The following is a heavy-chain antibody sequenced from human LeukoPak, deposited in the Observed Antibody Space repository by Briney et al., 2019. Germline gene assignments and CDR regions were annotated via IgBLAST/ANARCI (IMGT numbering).Heavy chain of an antibody. CDR2: IYYSGST. CDR1: GGSISSYY. Sequence: SETLSLTCTVSGGSISSYYWSWIRQPPGKGLEWIGYIYYSGSTNYNPFLKSRVTISVDTSKNQFSLKLSSVTAADTAVYYCAGASYSSSWYFDYWGQGTLVTVSS. D-gene: IGHD6-13*01. CDR3: AGASYSSSWYFDY. J-gene: IGHJ4*02. V-gene: IGHV4-59*08.